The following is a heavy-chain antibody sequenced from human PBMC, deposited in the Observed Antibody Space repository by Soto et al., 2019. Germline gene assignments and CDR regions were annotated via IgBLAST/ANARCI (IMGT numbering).Heavy chain of an antibody. CDR1: GGTFSSYA. D-gene: IGHD3-22*01. Sequence: SVKVSCKASGGTFSSYAISWVRQAPGQGLEWMGGIIPIFGTANYAQKFQGRVTITADKSTSTAYMELSSLRSEDTAVYYCARAPPYYDSSGYLDYWGQGTLVTVSS. J-gene: IGHJ4*02. CDR2: IIPIFGTA. CDR3: ARAPPYYDSSGYLDY. V-gene: IGHV1-69*06.